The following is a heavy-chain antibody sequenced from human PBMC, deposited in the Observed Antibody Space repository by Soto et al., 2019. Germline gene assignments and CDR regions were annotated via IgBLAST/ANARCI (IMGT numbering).Heavy chain of an antibody. V-gene: IGHV1-69*01. Sequence: QVQLVQSGAEVKKPGSSVKVSCKASGGTFSSYAISWVRQAPGQGLEWMGGIIPIFGTANYAQKFQGRVTITADEATSTAYMDLSSLRSEDTAVYYCARGVLRYFDWSPAPYYYYGMDVWGQGTTVTVSS. J-gene: IGHJ6*02. CDR1: GGTFSSYA. D-gene: IGHD3-9*01. CDR3: ARGVLRYFDWSPAPYYYYGMDV. CDR2: IIPIFGTA.